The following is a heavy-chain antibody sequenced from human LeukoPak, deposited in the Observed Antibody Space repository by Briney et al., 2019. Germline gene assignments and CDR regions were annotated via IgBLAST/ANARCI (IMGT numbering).Heavy chain of an antibody. Sequence: SETLSLTCAVSGYSISSGYYWGWIRQPPGKGLEWIGSMYHSGSTYYNPSLKSRVTISVDTSKNQFSLKLSSVTAADTAVYYCARHSCSSTSCYGAFDYWGQGTLVTVSS. D-gene: IGHD2-2*01. CDR3: ARHSCSSTSCYGAFDY. V-gene: IGHV4-38-2*01. CDR1: GYSISSGYY. J-gene: IGHJ4*02. CDR2: MYHSGST.